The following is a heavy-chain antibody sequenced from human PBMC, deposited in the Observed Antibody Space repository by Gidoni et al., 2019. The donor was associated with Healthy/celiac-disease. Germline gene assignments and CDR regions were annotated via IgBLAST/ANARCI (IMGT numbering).Heavy chain of an antibody. CDR1: GGSFSGYY. D-gene: IGHD6-19*01. V-gene: IGHV4-34*01. CDR3: ARGNGWGIRYFDL. Sequence: QVQLQQWGAGLLKPSETLSLTCAVYGGSFSGYYWSWIRQPPGKGLEWIGEINHSGSNNYNPSLKSRVNIAVDTSKNQFSLKLSSVTAADTAVDYCARGNGWGIRYFDLWGRGTLVTVSS. J-gene: IGHJ2*01. CDR2: INHSGSN.